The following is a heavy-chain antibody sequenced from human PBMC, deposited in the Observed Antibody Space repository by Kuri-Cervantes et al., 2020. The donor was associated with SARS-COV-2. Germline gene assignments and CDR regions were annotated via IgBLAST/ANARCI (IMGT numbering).Heavy chain of an antibody. CDR1: GIPFSSYA. D-gene: IGHD3-3*01. J-gene: IGHJ4*02. V-gene: IGHV3-23*01. Sequence: GESLKISCAASGIPFSSYAMSWVRQAPGEGVEWVSAISGSGGSTYFADSVKGRFTISRDNCKNTLYLQMNSLRAEDTAVYYCAKEGYDFWSGGKRAPLDYWGQGALVTVSS. CDR2: ISGSGGST. CDR3: AKEGYDFWSGGKRAPLDY.